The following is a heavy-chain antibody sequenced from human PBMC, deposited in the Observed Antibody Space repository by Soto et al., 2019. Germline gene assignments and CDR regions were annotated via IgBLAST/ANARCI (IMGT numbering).Heavy chain of an antibody. CDR1: GFTLSSYA. D-gene: IGHD5-18*01. CDR3: ARGIQLWLAGMDV. J-gene: IGHJ6*02. V-gene: IGHV3-30-3*01. Sequence: GGSLSLSCAASGFTLSSYAIHWVRQVPGKGLEWVAVISYDGSNKYYADSVKGRFTISRDNSKNALYLQMNSLRAEDTAVYYCARGIQLWLAGMDVWGQGTTVTVSS. CDR2: ISYDGSNK.